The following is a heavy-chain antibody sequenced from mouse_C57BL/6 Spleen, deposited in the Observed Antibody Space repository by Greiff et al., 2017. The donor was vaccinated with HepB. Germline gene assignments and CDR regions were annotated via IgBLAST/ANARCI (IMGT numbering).Heavy chain of an antibody. CDR2: IYPGDGDT. Sequence: VQLQQSGPELVKPGASVKISCKASGYAFSSSWMNWVKQRPGKGLEWIGRIYPGDGDTNYNGKFKGKATLTADKSSSKAYMQLSSLTSEDSAVYFCAREGVYYGNYRTYAMDYWGQGTSVTVSS. CDR3: AREGVYYGNYRTYAMDY. CDR1: GYAFSSSW. D-gene: IGHD2-1*01. V-gene: IGHV1-82*01. J-gene: IGHJ4*01.